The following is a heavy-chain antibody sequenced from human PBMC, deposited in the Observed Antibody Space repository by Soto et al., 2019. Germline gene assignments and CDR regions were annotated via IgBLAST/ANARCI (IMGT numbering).Heavy chain of an antibody. Sequence: XLSLTCTFSGDSISSADYYWSWIRQTPGKGLEWIGHIFYSGTTYYNPSLKSRLTISVDTSKNHFSLRLTSVTAADTAVYYCARDLWVAPELYYYGMDVWGQGTTVTASS. CDR1: GDSISSADYY. V-gene: IGHV4-30-4*01. J-gene: IGHJ6*02. D-gene: IGHD1-7*01. CDR3: ARDLWVAPELYYYGMDV. CDR2: IFYSGTT.